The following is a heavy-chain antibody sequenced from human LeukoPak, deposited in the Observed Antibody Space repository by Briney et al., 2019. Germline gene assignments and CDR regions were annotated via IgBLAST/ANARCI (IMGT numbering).Heavy chain of an antibody. CDR3: AGEEWLVRGGDY. Sequence: SETLSLTCAVYGGSFSGYYWSLIRQPPGKGLEWIGEINHSGSTNYNPSLKSRVTISVDTSKNQFSLKLSSVTAADTAVYYCAGEEWLVRGGDYWGQGTLVTVSS. CDR2: INHSGST. CDR1: GGSFSGYY. V-gene: IGHV4-34*01. D-gene: IGHD6-19*01. J-gene: IGHJ4*02.